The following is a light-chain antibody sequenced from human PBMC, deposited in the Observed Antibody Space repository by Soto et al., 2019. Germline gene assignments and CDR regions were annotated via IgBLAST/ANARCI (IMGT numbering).Light chain of an antibody. CDR3: MQALPPPPT. Sequence: EIVMTQSPLSLSVTPGEPASISCRSSQSLLHSNGYNCLDWYLQTPGQSPQLLIQMGSSRAPGVPDRYSGSGSGTDFTLKISRVEADDVGVSYCMQALPPPPTFGGGTKVEIK. CDR1: QSLLHSNGYNC. CDR2: MGS. V-gene: IGKV2-28*01. J-gene: IGKJ4*01.